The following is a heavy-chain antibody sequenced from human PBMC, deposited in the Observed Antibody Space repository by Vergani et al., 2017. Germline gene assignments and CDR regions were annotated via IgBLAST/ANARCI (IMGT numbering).Heavy chain of an antibody. V-gene: IGHV2-70*04. Sequence: QVTLRESGPALVKPTQTLTLTCTFSGFSLSTSGMRVSWIRQPPGKALEWLARIDWDDDKFYSTSLKTRLTISKDTSKNQVVLTMTSMDPVDTATYYCARIRSSSYYYGMDVWGQGTTVTVS. J-gene: IGHJ6*02. D-gene: IGHD2-15*01. CDR1: GFSLSTSGMR. CDR2: IDWDDDK. CDR3: ARIRSSSYYYGMDV.